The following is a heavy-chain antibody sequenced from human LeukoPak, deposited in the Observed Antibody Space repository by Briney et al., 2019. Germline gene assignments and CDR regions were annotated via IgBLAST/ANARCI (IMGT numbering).Heavy chain of an antibody. J-gene: IGHJ3*02. CDR2: IYYSGST. V-gene: IGHV4-59*08. D-gene: IGHD4-17*01. CDR3: ARVGGDYFSAFDI. CDR1: GGSISSYY. Sequence: SETLSLTCTVSGGSISSYYWSWIRQPPGKGLEWIGYIYYSGSTNYNPSLKSRVTISVDTSKNQFSLKLSSVTAADTAVYYCARVGGDYFSAFDIWGQGTMVTVSS.